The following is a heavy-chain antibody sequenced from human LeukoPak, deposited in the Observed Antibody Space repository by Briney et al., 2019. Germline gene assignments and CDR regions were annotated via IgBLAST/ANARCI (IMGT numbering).Heavy chain of an antibody. J-gene: IGHJ4*02. D-gene: IGHD6-13*01. CDR3: ARDLAVAAAGTQDY. Sequence: SVKVSCKASGGTLSSYAISWVRQAPGQGLEWMGRIIPILGIANYAQKFQGRVTITADKSTSTAYMELSSLRSEDTAVYYCARDLAVAAAGTQDYWGQGTLVTVSS. V-gene: IGHV1-69*04. CDR1: GGTLSSYA. CDR2: IIPILGIA.